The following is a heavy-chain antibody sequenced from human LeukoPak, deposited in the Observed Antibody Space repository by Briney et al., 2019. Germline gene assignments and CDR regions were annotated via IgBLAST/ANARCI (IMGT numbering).Heavy chain of an antibody. CDR3: AKDYRIGYSDHFDY. D-gene: IGHD2-21*01. J-gene: IGHJ4*02. V-gene: IGHV3-23*01. CDR2: IYESGQTT. CDR1: GFTFSSYA. Sequence: AGGSLRLSCVGSGFTFSSYAMSWVRQAPEKGLEWVSGIYESGQTTHYADSVKGRFSISRDNSKNTLYLQMDSLRGEDTAIYYCAKDYRIGYSDHFDYWGQGALVTVSS.